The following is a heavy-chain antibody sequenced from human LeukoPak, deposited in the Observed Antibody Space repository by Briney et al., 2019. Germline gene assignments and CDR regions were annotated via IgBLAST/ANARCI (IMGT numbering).Heavy chain of an antibody. CDR1: GFTFSSYS. Sequence: GGSLRLSCTASGFTFSSYSMNWARHPPRKGLEWGSSISSSSSYIYYGDSVKGRFTISRDNVKNSLYLEMNSLRAEDTAVYYCASYGSSTSCYECDYWGQGTLVTVSS. D-gene: IGHD2-2*01. CDR2: ISSSSSYI. CDR3: ASYGSSTSCYECDY. J-gene: IGHJ4*02. V-gene: IGHV3-21*01.